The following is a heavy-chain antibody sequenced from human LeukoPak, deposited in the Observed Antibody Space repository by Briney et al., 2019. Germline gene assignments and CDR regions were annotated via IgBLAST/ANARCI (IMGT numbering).Heavy chain of an antibody. V-gene: IGHV1-46*01. Sequence: ASVKVSCKAPGYTFTSYYMHWVRQAPGQGLEWMGIINPSGGSTSYAQKFQGRVTMTRDMSTSTVYMELSSLRSEDTAVYYCARDQAVAGPTIPYYYYYYMDVWGKGTTVTVSS. D-gene: IGHD6-19*01. J-gene: IGHJ6*03. CDR3: ARDQAVAGPTIPYYYYYYMDV. CDR2: INPSGGST. CDR1: GYTFTSYY.